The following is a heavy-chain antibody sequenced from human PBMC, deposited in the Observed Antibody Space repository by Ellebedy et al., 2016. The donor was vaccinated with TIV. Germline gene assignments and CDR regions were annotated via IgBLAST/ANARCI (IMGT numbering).Heavy chain of an antibody. CDR2: LYYTGST. Sequence: SETLSLTCAVSGGSLSDNYWTWIRQPPGKGLEWIGYLYYTGSTNYNPSLKSRVTISVNTPRNQFSLKLNSVTAADTAVYYCVSSVSVDAFDLWGQGTMVTVSP. V-gene: IGHV4-59*01. CDR1: GGSLSDNY. J-gene: IGHJ3*01. CDR3: VSSVSVDAFDL. D-gene: IGHD3-10*01.